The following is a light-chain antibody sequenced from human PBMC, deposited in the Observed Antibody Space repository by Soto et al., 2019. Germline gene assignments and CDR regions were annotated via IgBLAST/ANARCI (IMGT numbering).Light chain of an antibody. Sequence: IQLTQSPSSLSASVGDRVTITCRASHGISSYLAWYQQKPGKALKLLIYAASTLQSGVPSRFSGSGSGTDFTLTISSLQPEDFATYYCQQLNTYPITFGQGTRLESK. J-gene: IGKJ5*01. V-gene: IGKV1-9*01. CDR2: AAS. CDR3: QQLNTYPIT. CDR1: HGISSY.